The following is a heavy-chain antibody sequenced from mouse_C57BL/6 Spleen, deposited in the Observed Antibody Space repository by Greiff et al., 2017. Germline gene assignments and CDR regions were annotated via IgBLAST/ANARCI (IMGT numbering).Heavy chain of an antibody. CDR1: GYTFTGYG. D-gene: IGHD2-4*01. CDR2: IYIGNGYT. J-gene: IGHJ3*01. CDR3: ALRWYDYDGAWFAY. Sequence: VQLQQSGAELVRPGSSVKMSCKTSGYTFTGYGIHWVKQRPGHGLEWIGYIYIGNGYTAYNEKFKGKATLTSDTSSSTAYMQLSSLTSEDSAIYFGALRWYDYDGAWFAYWGQGTLVTVSA. V-gene: IGHV1-58*01.